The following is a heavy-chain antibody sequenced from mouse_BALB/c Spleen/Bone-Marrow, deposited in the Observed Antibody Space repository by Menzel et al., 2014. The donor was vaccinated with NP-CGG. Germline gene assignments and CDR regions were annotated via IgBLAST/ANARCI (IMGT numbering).Heavy chain of an antibody. V-gene: IGHV1S137*01. CDR3: ARSGKVRNAMDY. D-gene: IGHD2-14*01. Sequence: VQLQQSGAKLVRPGVSVKISCKGSGYTFTDHAIHWVKRSHAKSLEWIGVISGYYGDAIYNQKFKGKATMTVDKSSSTVYMELARLTSEDSAIYFCARSGKVRNAMDYWGQGISVPVSS. CDR1: GYTFTDHA. CDR2: ISGYYGDA. J-gene: IGHJ4*01.